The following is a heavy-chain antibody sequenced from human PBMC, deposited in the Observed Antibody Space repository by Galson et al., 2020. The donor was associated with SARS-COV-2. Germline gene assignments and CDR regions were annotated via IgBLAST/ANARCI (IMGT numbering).Heavy chain of an antibody. CDR1: GFTFSSYG. D-gene: IGHD1-26*01. CDR2: IWYDGSNK. CDR3: ARAISGSPYYYYMDV. Sequence: GGSLRLSCAASGFTFSSYGMHWVRQAPGKGLEWVAVIWYDGSNKYYADSVKGRFTISRDNSKNTLYLQMNSLRAEDTAVYYCARAISGSPYYYYMDVWGKGTTVTVSS. J-gene: IGHJ6*03. V-gene: IGHV3-33*01.